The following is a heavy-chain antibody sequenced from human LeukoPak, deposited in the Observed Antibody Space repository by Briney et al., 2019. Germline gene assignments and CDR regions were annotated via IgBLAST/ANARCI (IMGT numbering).Heavy chain of an antibody. J-gene: IGHJ3*02. CDR3: AKDQGDWWELLYAFDI. V-gene: IGHV3-30*18. D-gene: IGHD1-26*01. Sequence: GGSLRLSCAASGFTFSSYGMHWVRQAPGKGLEWVAVISYDGSNKYYADSVKGRFTISRDNSKNTLYLQMNSLRAEDTAVYYCAKDQGDWWELLYAFDIWGQGTMVTVSS. CDR2: ISYDGSNK. CDR1: GFTFSSYG.